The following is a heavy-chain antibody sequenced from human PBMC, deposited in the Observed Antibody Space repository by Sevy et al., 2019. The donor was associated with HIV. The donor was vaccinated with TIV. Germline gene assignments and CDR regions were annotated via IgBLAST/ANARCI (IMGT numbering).Heavy chain of an antibody. CDR3: ARDLGYSSGWSPPYYFDY. V-gene: IGHV3-11*01. D-gene: IGHD6-19*01. Sequence: GGSLRLSCAASGFTFSDYYMSWIRQAPGKGLEWVSYISSSGSNIYYADSVKGRFTISRDNAKNSLYLQMNSLRAEDTAVYYCARDLGYSSGWSPPYYFDYWGQGTLVTVSS. CDR1: GFTFSDYY. J-gene: IGHJ4*02. CDR2: ISSSGSNI.